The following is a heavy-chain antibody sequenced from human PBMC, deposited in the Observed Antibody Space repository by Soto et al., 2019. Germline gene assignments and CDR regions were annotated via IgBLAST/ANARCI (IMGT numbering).Heavy chain of an antibody. CDR2: IYYSGST. J-gene: IGHJ6*03. Sequence: SETLSLTCTVSGGSISSYYWSWIRQPPGKGLEWIGYIYYSGSTNYNPSLKSRVTISVDTSKNQFSLKLSSVTAADTAVYYCARVLTGYYQAYYYYYMDVWGKGTTVTVPS. D-gene: IGHD3-9*01. CDR3: ARVLTGYYQAYYYYYMDV. V-gene: IGHV4-59*01. CDR1: GGSISSYY.